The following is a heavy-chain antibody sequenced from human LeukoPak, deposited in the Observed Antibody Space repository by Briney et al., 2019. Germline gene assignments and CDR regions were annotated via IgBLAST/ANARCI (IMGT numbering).Heavy chain of an antibody. V-gene: IGHV3-21*01. CDR1: GFTFSTYS. Sequence: PGGSLRLSCAVSGFTFSTYSMNWVRQAPGKGLEWVSPISSSSSYIFYADSVKGRFTISRDNAKNSLYLQMNSLRAEDSAVYYCARVAYYYESSGYGTFDFWGQGTLVTVSS. CDR2: ISSSSSYI. D-gene: IGHD3-22*01. CDR3: ARVAYYYESSGYGTFDF. J-gene: IGHJ4*02.